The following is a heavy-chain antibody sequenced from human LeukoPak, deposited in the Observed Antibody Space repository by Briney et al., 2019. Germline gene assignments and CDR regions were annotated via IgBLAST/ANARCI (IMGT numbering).Heavy chain of an antibody. V-gene: IGHV4-59*12. Sequence: SETLSLTCTVSGASISTYYWTWIRQPPGKGLEWIGYIYNSGSTNYNPSLKSRVTISVDTSKNQFSLNLSSVTAADTAVYYCARESRGSVDSWGQGTLVTVSS. CDR3: ARESRGSVDS. J-gene: IGHJ4*02. CDR1: GASISTYY. CDR2: IYNSGST. D-gene: IGHD2-15*01.